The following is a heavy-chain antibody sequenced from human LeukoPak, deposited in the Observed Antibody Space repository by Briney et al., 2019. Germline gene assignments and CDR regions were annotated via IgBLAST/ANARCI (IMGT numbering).Heavy chain of an antibody. CDR2: ISDDGSKK. J-gene: IGHJ4*02. Sequence: VRPGGSLRLPCVASGFTFSSYGMHWVRRAPGEGLEWVAVISDDGSKKYYVDSVKGRFTISRDNSKDTLYLQMNSLRAEDTAVYYCAKDGQGLTYYFDYWGQGTLVTVSS. D-gene: IGHD3-16*01. V-gene: IGHV3-30*18. CDR3: AKDGQGLTYYFDY. CDR1: GFTFSSYG.